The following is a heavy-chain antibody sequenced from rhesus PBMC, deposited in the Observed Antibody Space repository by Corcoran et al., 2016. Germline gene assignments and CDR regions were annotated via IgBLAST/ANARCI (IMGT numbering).Heavy chain of an antibody. D-gene: IGHD5-24*01. V-gene: IGHV3S5*01. CDR3: ARSGYSYLGFDY. CDR1: GFTFSSYG. CDR2: INSGSGST. Sequence: EVQLVETGGGLVQPGGSLKLSCADSGFTFSSYGMSWVRQAPGKGLEWVSAINSGSGSTNSADSVKCRFTISRDNSKNTLSLQMNSLRAEDTAVYYCARSGYSYLGFDYWGQGVLVTVSS. J-gene: IGHJ4*01.